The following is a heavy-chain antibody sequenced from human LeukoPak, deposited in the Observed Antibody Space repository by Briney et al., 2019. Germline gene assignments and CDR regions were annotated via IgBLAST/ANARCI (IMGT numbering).Heavy chain of an antibody. CDR3: AREWSNVPAAITDTGSEEGRYNWFDP. D-gene: IGHD2-2*01. J-gene: IGHJ5*02. CDR1: GYTFTGYY. Sequence: ASVKVSCKASGYTFTGYYMHWVRQAPGQGLEWMGWINPNSGGTNYAQKFQGRVTMTRDTSISTAYMELSRLRSDDTAVYYCAREWSNVPAAITDTGSEEGRYNWFDPWGQGTLVTVSS. V-gene: IGHV1-2*02. CDR2: INPNSGGT.